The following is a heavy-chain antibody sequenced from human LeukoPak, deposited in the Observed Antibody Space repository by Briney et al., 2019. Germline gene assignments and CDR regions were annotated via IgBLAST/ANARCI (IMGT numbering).Heavy chain of an antibody. CDR2: IRYDGSNK. J-gene: IGHJ4*02. Sequence: GGSLRLSCAASGFTFSSYGMHWVRQAPGKGLEWVAFIRYDGSNKYYADSVKGRFAISRDNAKNTLYLQMNSLRAEDTAVYYCARAGNYRFDYWGQGTLVTVSS. D-gene: IGHD1-7*01. CDR3: ARAGNYRFDY. V-gene: IGHV3-30*02. CDR1: GFTFSSYG.